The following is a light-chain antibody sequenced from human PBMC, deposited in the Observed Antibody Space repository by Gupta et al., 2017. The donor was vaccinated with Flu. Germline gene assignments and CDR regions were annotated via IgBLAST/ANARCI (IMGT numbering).Light chain of an antibody. CDR3: QQYNNRPPSIT. CDR1: QSVSTN. J-gene: IGKJ5*01. V-gene: IGKV3-15*01. Sequence: EIVMTQSPATLSVSPGERATLSCRASQSVSTNLAWYQQKPGQAPRLLIYGASTRAKGIPARFSGSGSGTEFTLTISSLQSEDFAVYYCQQYNNRPPSITFGQGTRLEIK. CDR2: GAS.